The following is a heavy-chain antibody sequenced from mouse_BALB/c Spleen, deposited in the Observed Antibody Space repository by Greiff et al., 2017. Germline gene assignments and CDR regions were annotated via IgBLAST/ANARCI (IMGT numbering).Heavy chain of an antibody. V-gene: IGHV5-6-3*01. CDR3: ARDGGHWYFDV. J-gene: IGHJ1*01. CDR1: GFTFSSYG. CDR2: INSNGGST. Sequence: DVKLQESGGGLVQPGGSLKLSCAASGFTFSSYGMSWVRQTPDKRLELVATINSNGGSTYYPDSVKGRFTISRDNAKNTLYLQMSSLKSEDTAMYYCARDGGHWYFDVWGAGTTVTVSS.